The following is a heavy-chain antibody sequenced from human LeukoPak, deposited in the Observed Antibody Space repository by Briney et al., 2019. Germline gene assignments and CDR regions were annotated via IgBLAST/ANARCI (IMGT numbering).Heavy chain of an antibody. Sequence: SETLSLTCTVSGGSISSYYWSWIRQPPGKGLEWIGYIYYSGSTNYNPSLKSRVTISVDTSKNQFSLKLISVTAADTAVYYCARVSLEGPRRSFDYWGQGTLVTVSS. J-gene: IGHJ4*02. V-gene: IGHV4-59*01. CDR2: IYYSGST. D-gene: IGHD3-3*01. CDR1: GGSISSYY. CDR3: ARVSLEGPRRSFDY.